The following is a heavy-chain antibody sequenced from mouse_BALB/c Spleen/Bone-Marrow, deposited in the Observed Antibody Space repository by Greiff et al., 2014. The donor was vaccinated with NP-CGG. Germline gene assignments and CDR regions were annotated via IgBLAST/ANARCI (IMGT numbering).Heavy chain of an antibody. CDR1: GFNIKDTY. J-gene: IGHJ3*01. V-gene: IGHV14-3*02. Sequence: VQLKESGAELLEPGASVKLSCTASGFNIKDTYMPWVEQRPEQGLEWIGRIDPANGNTKYDPKFQGKATITADTSSNTAYLQLSSLTSEDTAVYYCASYYYGSSSFAYWGQGTLVTVSA. CDR3: ASYYYGSSSFAY. CDR2: IDPANGNT. D-gene: IGHD1-1*01.